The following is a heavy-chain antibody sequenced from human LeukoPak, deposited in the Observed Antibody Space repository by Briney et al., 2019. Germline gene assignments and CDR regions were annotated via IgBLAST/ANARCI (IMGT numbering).Heavy chain of an antibody. D-gene: IGHD2-15*01. CDR1: GGSISSSNW. CDR3: AGSTCSGGSCYPGDYFDY. V-gene: IGHV4-4*02. CDR2: IYHSGST. Sequence: PSGTLSLTCAVSGGSISSSNWWSWVRQPPGKGLEWIGEIYHSGSTNYNPSLKSRVTISVDKSKNQFSLKLSSVTAADTAVYYCAGSTCSGGSCYPGDYFDYRGQGTLVTVSS. J-gene: IGHJ4*02.